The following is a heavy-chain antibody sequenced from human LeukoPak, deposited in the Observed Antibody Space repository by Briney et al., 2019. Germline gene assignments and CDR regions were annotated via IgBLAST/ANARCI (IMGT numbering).Heavy chain of an antibody. V-gene: IGHV4-39*07. CDR1: GGSISSGSYY. Sequence: SETLSLTCTVSGGSISSGSYYWGWIRQPPGKGLEWIGSIYYSGSTYYNPSLKSRVTISVDTSKNQFSLKLSSVTAADTAVYYCARDPIVPQNYYGSGSYYNGRDYGMDVWGQGTTVTVSS. D-gene: IGHD3-10*01. CDR2: IYYSGST. CDR3: ARDPIVPQNYYGSGSYYNGRDYGMDV. J-gene: IGHJ6*02.